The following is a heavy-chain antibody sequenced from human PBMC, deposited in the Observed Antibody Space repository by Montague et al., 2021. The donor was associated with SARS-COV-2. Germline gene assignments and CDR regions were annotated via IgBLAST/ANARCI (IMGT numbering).Heavy chain of an antibody. Sequence: SETLSLTCAVYGGSFTTYYWSWIRQPPGKGLEWIGEINHGGTTNFNPALTGRVTMSVDTSKNQFSLTLTSVTAADTAIYFCARNSFRARFLDWSFYFTFWGQGSVVTVSS. D-gene: IGHD3/OR15-3a*01. CDR3: ARNSFRARFLDWSFYFTF. CDR1: GGSFTTYY. CDR2: INHGGTT. V-gene: IGHV4-34*01. J-gene: IGHJ4*02.